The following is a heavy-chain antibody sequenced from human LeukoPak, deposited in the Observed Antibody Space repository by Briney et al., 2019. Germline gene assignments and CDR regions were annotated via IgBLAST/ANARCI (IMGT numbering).Heavy chain of an antibody. J-gene: IGHJ4*02. CDR2: ISGSGGST. Sequence: PGGTLRLSCAASGSTFSSYGMSWVRQAPGKGLEWVSAISGSGGSTYYADSVKGRFTISRDNSKNTLYLQMNSLRAEDTAVYYCARVTYGSGTYGAFDYWGQGTLVTVSS. CDR3: ARVTYGSGTYGAFDY. CDR1: GSTFSSYG. V-gene: IGHV3-23*01. D-gene: IGHD3-10*01.